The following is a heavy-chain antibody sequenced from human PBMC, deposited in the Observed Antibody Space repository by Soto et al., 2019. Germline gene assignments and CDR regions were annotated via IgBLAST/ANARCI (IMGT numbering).Heavy chain of an antibody. Sequence: QVQLVQSGAEVKKPGSSVKVSCKASGGTFSSYAISWVRQAPGQGLEWMGGIIPIFGTANYAQKFQGRVTITADESTSTAYMELSSLRSEDTAVYYCARDWIAAAGQYYYGMDVWGQGTTVTVSS. D-gene: IGHD6-13*01. CDR1: GGTFSSYA. CDR2: IIPIFGTA. V-gene: IGHV1-69*01. CDR3: ARDWIAAAGQYYYGMDV. J-gene: IGHJ6*02.